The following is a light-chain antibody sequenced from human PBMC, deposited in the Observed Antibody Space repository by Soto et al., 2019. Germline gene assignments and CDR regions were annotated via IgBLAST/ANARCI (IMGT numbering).Light chain of an antibody. CDR1: QSVSRW. CDR3: QQYNDHWT. Sequence: DIQMTQSPSTLSASVGDRVTITCRASQSVSRWLAWYQQKPGKAPKLLIYNASTLESGVPSRFSGSGSGTEFTLAISRLQPDDSATYYCQQYNDHWTFGQGTKVEIK. V-gene: IGKV1-5*03. J-gene: IGKJ1*01. CDR2: NAS.